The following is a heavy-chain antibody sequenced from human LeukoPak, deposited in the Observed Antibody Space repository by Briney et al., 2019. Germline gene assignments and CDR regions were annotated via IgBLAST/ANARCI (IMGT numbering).Heavy chain of an antibody. D-gene: IGHD2-8*01. CDR2: IYHSGST. J-gene: IGHJ5*02. CDR1: GYSISSGYY. CDR3: ARLPVRCTNGVCYKVRDRNWFDP. V-gene: IGHV4-38-2*02. Sequence: KSSETLSLTCTVSGYSISSGYYWGWIRQPPGKGLEWIGSIYHSGSTYYNPSLKSRVTISVDTSKNQFSLKLSSVTAADTAVYYCARLPVRCTNGVCYKVRDRNWFDPWGQGTLVTVSS.